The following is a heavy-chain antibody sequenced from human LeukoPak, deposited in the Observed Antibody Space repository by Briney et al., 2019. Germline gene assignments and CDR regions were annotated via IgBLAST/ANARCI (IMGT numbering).Heavy chain of an antibody. CDR1: GFTFSGYS. J-gene: IGHJ4*02. CDR3: ARSPSLGDTIDY. V-gene: IGHV3-21*01. D-gene: IGHD2-21*01. Sequence: GGSLRLSCAASGFTFSGYSMNWVRQAPGKGLEWVSSISSSSRYIYYADSVKGRFTITRDNAKNSLYLQMNSLRAEDTAVYYCARSPSLGDTIDYWGQGTLVTVSS. CDR2: ISSSSRYI.